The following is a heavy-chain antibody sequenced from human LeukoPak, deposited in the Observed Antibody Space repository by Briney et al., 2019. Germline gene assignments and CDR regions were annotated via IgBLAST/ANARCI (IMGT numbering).Heavy chain of an antibody. D-gene: IGHD2-15*01. V-gene: IGHV4-61*01. J-gene: IGHJ5*02. CDR1: GGSVSSSSYY. CDR2: IYYSGRT. CDR3: ARAPLWRCSGGSCYRWFDP. Sequence: SETLSLTSTVSGGSVSSSSYYWSWIRQPPGKGLEWIGYIYYSGRTNYNPSLKSRVTISVDTSKNQFPLKLGSVTAADTAVYYCARAPLWRCSGGSCYRWFDPWGQGTLVTVSS.